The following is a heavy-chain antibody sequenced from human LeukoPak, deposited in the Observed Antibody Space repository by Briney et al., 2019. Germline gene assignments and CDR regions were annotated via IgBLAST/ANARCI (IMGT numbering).Heavy chain of an antibody. J-gene: IGHJ3*02. V-gene: IGHV1-18*01. Sequence: ASVKVSCKASGYTFTSYGISWVRQAPGQGLEWMGWISAYNGYTNYAQKLQGRVTMTTDTSTSTAYMELRSLRSDDTAVYYCARDGVLLWFGELYNAVHDAFDIWGQGTMVTVSS. D-gene: IGHD3-10*01. CDR2: ISAYNGYT. CDR1: GYTFTSYG. CDR3: ARDGVLLWFGELYNAVHDAFDI.